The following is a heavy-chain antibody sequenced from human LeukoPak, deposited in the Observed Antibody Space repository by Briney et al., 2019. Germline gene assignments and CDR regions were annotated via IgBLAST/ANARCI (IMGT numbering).Heavy chain of an antibody. CDR3: ARDSEGGSYYEG. D-gene: IGHD1-26*01. CDR1: GGSISSYY. CDR2: IYYSGST. J-gene: IGHJ4*02. Sequence: SETLSLTCTVSGGSISSYYWSWIRQPPGKGLEWIGYIYYSGSTNYNPSLKSRVTISVDTSKNQFSLKLSSVTAADTAVYYCARDSEGGSYYEGWSQGTLVTVSS. V-gene: IGHV4-59*01.